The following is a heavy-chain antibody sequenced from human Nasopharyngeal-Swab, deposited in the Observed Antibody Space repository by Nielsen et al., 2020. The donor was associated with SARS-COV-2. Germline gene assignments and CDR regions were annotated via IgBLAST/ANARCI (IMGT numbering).Heavy chain of an antibody. Sequence: VRQAPGKGLERVSSISSSSSYIYYADSVKGRFTISRDNAKNSLYLQMNSLRAEDTAVYYCARAERITEDPSITIFGVVITPGAFDIWGQGTMVTVSS. CDR2: ISSSSSYI. D-gene: IGHD3-3*01. V-gene: IGHV3-21*01. J-gene: IGHJ3*02. CDR3: ARAERITEDPSITIFGVVITPGAFDI.